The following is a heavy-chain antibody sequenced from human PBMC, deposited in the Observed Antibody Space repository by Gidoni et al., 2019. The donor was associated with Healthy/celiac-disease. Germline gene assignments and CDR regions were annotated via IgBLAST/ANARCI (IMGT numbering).Heavy chain of an antibody. CDR2: IIPIFGTA. CDR3: ARNEIGDQQIFPLDY. V-gene: IGHV1-69*06. D-gene: IGHD3-10*01. J-gene: IGHJ4*02. Sequence: QVQLVQSGAEVKKPGSSVKVSCKASGGTFGSYAISWVRQAPGQGLEWMGGIIPIFGTANYAQKFQGRVTITADKSTSTAYMELSGLRSEDTAVYYCARNEIGDQQIFPLDYWGQGTLVTVSS. CDR1: GGTFGSYA.